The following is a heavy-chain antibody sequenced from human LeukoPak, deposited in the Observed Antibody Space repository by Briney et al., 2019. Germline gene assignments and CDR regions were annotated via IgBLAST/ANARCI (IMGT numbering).Heavy chain of an antibody. CDR2: INPNSGGT. D-gene: IGHD1-26*01. V-gene: IGHV1-2*02. CDR1: GYTFTGYY. CDR3: ARDLSKWEPSFDY. Sequence: EASVKVSCKASGYTFTGYYMHWVRQAPGQGLELMGWINPNSGGTNYSQKFQGRVTMTRDTSISTAYMELSRLRSDDTAVYYCARDLSKWEPSFDYWGQGTLVTVSS. J-gene: IGHJ4*02.